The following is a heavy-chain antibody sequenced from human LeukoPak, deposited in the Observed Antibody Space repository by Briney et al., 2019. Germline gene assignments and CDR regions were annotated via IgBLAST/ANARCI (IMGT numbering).Heavy chain of an antibody. Sequence: SVKVSCKASGGTFSSYAISWVRQAPGQGLEWMGGIIPIFGTGNYAQKFQGRVTITADESTSTAYMELSSLRSEDTAVYYCARGLGDSSGYYYSDNWGQGTLVTVSS. D-gene: IGHD3-22*01. CDR2: IIPIFGTG. CDR1: GGTFSSYA. V-gene: IGHV1-69*01. J-gene: IGHJ4*02. CDR3: ARGLGDSSGYYYSDN.